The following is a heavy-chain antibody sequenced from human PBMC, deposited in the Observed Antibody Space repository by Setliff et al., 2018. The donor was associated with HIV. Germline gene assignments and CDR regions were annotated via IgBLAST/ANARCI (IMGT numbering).Heavy chain of an antibody. CDR3: ARGYSGSYPQHYAFDI. CDR1: GYNFTSYG. J-gene: IGHJ3*02. D-gene: IGHD1-26*01. Sequence: ASVKVSCKASGYNFTSYGISWVRQAPGPGLEWMGWISAYNGNTNYAQKLQCRVTMTTDTSTSTAYMELRSMRSDDSAVYYCARGYSGSYPQHYAFDIWGQGTMVTVSS. CDR2: ISAYNGNT. V-gene: IGHV1-18*01.